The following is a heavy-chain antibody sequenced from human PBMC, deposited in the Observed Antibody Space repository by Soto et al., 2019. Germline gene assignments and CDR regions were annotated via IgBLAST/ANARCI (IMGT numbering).Heavy chain of an antibody. CDR1: GFIFENFG. CDR2: ISGSGFKK. J-gene: IGHJ5*02. CDR3: AKNQGVELVPLATVDWFDP. Sequence: PGVSLRLSCAASGFIFENFGMSWVLQAPGKGLEWISSISGSGFKKYYADSVKGRFTISRDNSKSTVYLELKDLSAEDTAVYHCAKNQGVELVPLATVDWFDPWGQGSVVTVSS. D-gene: IGHD1-26*01. V-gene: IGHV3-23*01.